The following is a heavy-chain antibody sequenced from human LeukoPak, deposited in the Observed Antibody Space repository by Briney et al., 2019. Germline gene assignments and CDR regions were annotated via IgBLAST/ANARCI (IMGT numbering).Heavy chain of an antibody. CDR1: GFMFSSNW. V-gene: IGHV3-7*03. D-gene: IGHD5-24*01. CDR3: AKEGRSLQTY. CDR2: IKEDGTET. Sequence: GGSLRLSCAASGFMFSSNWMSWVRLAPGKGLEWVANIKEDGTETYYADSVKGRFTISRDNAKNSLYLQMNSLRVEDTAVYYCAKEGRSLQTYWGQGTLVTVSS. J-gene: IGHJ4*02.